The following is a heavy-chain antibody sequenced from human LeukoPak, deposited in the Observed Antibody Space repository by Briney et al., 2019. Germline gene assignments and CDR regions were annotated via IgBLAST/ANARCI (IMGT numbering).Heavy chain of an antibody. CDR3: ARVGKAPVLTSPGDFDY. CDR1: GYTFTSYG. Sequence: ASVKVSCKASGYTFTSYGISWVRQAPGQGLEWMGWISAYNGNTNYAQKLQGRVTMTTDTSTSTAYMELRSLRSDDTAVYYCARVGKAPVLTSPGDFDYWGQGTLVTVSS. CDR2: ISAYNGNT. J-gene: IGHJ4*02. D-gene: IGHD2-2*01. V-gene: IGHV1-18*01.